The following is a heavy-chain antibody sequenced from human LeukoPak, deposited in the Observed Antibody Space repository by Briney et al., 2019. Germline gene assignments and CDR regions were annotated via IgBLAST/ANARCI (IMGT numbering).Heavy chain of an antibody. Sequence: ASVKVSCKASGYTFTSYAMHWVRQAPGQRLEWMGWINAGNGNTKYSQKFQGRVTITRDTSASTAYMELSSLRSEDTAVYYCARDRYYGPLYYYYGMDVWGQGTTVTVSS. J-gene: IGHJ6*02. CDR1: GYTFTSYA. V-gene: IGHV1-3*01. CDR3: ARDRYYGPLYYYYGMDV. CDR2: INAGNGNT. D-gene: IGHD3-10*01.